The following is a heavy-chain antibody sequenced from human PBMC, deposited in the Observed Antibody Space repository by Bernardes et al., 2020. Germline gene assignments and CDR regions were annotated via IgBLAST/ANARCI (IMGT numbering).Heavy chain of an antibody. D-gene: IGHD4-4*01. Sequence: SETLSLTCTVSGGSISNYYWSWIRQPPGKGLEWIGYISYSGSTKYNPSLKSRVTISVDTSKNQFSLKLSSVTAADTAVYYCARHFSSNYDLTWFDPWGQGTLVNVSS. CDR1: GGSISNYY. J-gene: IGHJ5*02. CDR3: ARHFSSNYDLTWFDP. CDR2: ISYSGST. V-gene: IGHV4-59*08.